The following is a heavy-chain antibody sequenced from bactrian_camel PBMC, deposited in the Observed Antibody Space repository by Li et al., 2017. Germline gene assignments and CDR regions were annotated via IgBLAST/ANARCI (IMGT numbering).Heavy chain of an antibody. CDR1: GFTFSDYH. Sequence: VQLVESGGGLVQPGGSLRLSCAASGFTFSDYHMTWVRQVSGKGLTWVSTIDNGVSSYADSVKGRFTISRDNAKNMFYLQMNSVKPEDTAVYYCVRDLGTTGWYFDNWGQGTQVTVS. CDR3: VRDLGTTGWYFDN. J-gene: IGHJ6*01. D-gene: IGHD5*01. V-gene: IGHV3S40*01. CDR2: IDNGVS.